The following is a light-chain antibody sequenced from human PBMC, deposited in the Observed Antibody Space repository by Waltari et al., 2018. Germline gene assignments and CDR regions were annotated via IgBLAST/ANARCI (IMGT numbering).Light chain of an antibody. CDR1: RSNIGNNY. CDR3: GTWDSSLSGAV. Sequence: QSVLTQPPSVSAAPGQGVTISCSGGRSNIGNNYVSWYRQFPGTAPKLLIYEDTDRPAGIPGRFSGSKSGTSATLDITGLQAGDEADYYCGTWDSSLSGAVFGGGTHLTVL. V-gene: IGLV1-51*02. CDR2: EDT. J-gene: IGLJ7*01.